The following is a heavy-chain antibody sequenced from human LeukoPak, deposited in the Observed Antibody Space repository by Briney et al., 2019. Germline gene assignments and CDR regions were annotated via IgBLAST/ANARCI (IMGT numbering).Heavy chain of an antibody. Sequence: GESLKISCKGSGYSFTSYWIGWVRQMPGKGLEWMGIIYPGDSDTRYGPSFQGQVTISADKSISTAYLQWSSLKASDTAMYYCARQDPYYYDSSGYPSDAFDIWGQGTMVTVSS. CDR1: GYSFTSYW. CDR2: IYPGDSDT. V-gene: IGHV5-51*01. D-gene: IGHD3-22*01. J-gene: IGHJ3*02. CDR3: ARQDPYYYDSSGYPSDAFDI.